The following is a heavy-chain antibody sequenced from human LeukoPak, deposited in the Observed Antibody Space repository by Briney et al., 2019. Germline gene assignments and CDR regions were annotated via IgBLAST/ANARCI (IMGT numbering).Heavy chain of an antibody. Sequence: SETLSLTCTVSDASFNTHYWTWIRQPPGKGLEWIGYISYGGSANYNPSLKSRITISVDTSKNQFFLRLTSLTAADTAVYYCARDPTTVTKGFDIWGQGTMVTVSS. D-gene: IGHD4-17*01. CDR3: ARDPTTVTKGFDI. V-gene: IGHV4-59*11. CDR2: ISYGGSA. J-gene: IGHJ3*02. CDR1: DASFNTHY.